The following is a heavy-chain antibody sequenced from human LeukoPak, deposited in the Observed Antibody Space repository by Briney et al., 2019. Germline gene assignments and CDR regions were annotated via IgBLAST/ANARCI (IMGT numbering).Heavy chain of an antibody. CDR1: GFSLSTSGMC. CDR2: IDWDDDK. V-gene: IGHV2-70*01. D-gene: IGHD3-3*01. Sequence: SGPTLVNPTQTLTLTCTFSGFSLSTSGMCVSWIRQPPGKALEWLALIDWDDDKYYSTSLKTRLTISKDTSKNQVVLTMTNMDPVDTATYYCARGYGFWSGYNWFDPWGQGTLVTVSS. CDR3: ARGYGFWSGYNWFDP. J-gene: IGHJ5*02.